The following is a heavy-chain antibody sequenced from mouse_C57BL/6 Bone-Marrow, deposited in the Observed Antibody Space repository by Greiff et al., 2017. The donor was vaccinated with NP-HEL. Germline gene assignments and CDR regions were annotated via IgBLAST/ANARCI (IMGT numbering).Heavy chain of an antibody. CDR2: INPSSGYT. V-gene: IGHV1-4*01. Sequence: QVQLQQSGAELARPGASVKMSCKASGYTFTSYTMHWVKQRPGQGLEWIGYINPSSGYTKCNQKFKDKATLTADKSSSTAYMQLSSLTSEDSAVYYCARAIYYYGSSLYYYAMDYWGQGTSVTVSS. CDR3: ARAIYYYGSSLYYYAMDY. J-gene: IGHJ4*01. CDR1: GYTFTSYT. D-gene: IGHD1-1*01.